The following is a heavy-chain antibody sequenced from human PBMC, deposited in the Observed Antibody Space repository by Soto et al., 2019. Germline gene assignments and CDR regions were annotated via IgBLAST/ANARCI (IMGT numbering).Heavy chain of an antibody. Sequence: QVHLVQSGAEVKKPGASVKDSCKGSGYAFTTYGITWVRQAPGQGLEWMGWISAHNGNTNYVQKLQGRVTVTRDTSTSTAYMELRSLRSDDTAVYYCARGRYGDYWGQGALVTVSS. CDR1: GYAFTTYG. J-gene: IGHJ4*02. D-gene: IGHD1-1*01. CDR2: ISAHNGNT. V-gene: IGHV1-18*01. CDR3: ARGRYGDY.